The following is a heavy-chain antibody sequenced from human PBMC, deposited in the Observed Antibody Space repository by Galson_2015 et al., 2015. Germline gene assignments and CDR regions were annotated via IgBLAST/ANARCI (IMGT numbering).Heavy chain of an antibody. CDR2: IYPDDSDT. CDR3: ARRMTWDGRYHYTMDV. Sequence: QSGAEVKKPGESLTISCTGSGYSFTNYWIGWVRQMPGKGLEWMGIIYPDDSDTRYSPSFRGQVTISADKSNSTAYLQWSSLKASDTAIYYCARRMTWDGRYHYTMDVWGQGTTVTVSS. J-gene: IGHJ6*02. V-gene: IGHV5-51*03. CDR1: GYSFTNYW. D-gene: IGHD1-26*01.